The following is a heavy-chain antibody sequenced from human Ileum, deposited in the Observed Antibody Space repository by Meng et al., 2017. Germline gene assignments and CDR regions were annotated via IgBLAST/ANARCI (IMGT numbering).Heavy chain of an antibody. D-gene: IGHD5-18*01. CDR3: ARGYNYAYEY. CDR2: IIPNSGGT. Sequence: ASVKVSCKASGYTFSDYNMHWVRQAPGQGLEWMGRIIPNSGGTNYAQKFQDRVTMTRDTSISTAYMELSSLRSDDTAVYYCARGYNYAYEYWGQGTLVTVYS. CDR1: GYTFSDYN. J-gene: IGHJ4*02. V-gene: IGHV1-2*06.